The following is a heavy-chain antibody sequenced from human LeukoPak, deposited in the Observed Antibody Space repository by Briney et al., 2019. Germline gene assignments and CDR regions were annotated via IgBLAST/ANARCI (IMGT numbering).Heavy chain of an antibody. CDR1: GFTFSDYW. CDR3: ARDINYIDY. J-gene: IGHJ4*02. CDR2: IKQDGSEK. Sequence: PGGSLRLSCVASGFTFSDYWMSWVRQTPGKGLEWVANIKQDGSEKSYADSVKGRFTISRDNAKKSLYLQMNGLRAEDTAVYYCARDINYIDYWGQGTLVTVSS. D-gene: IGHD1-14*01. V-gene: IGHV3-7*01.